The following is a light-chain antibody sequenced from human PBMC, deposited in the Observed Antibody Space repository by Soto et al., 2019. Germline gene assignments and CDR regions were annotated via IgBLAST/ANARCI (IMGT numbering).Light chain of an antibody. V-gene: IGKV1-39*01. Sequence: DLQMTHSPSSMYASVGARVTITCRASQSISSYLNWYQQKPGKAPKLLIYAASSLQSGVPSRFSGSGSGTDFTLTISSLKPEDFATYYCQQSYSTPWTFGQGTKVDIK. J-gene: IGKJ1*01. CDR1: QSISSY. CDR2: AAS. CDR3: QQSYSTPWT.